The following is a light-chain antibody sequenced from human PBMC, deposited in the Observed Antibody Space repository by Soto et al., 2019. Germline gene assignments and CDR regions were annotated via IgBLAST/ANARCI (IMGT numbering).Light chain of an antibody. CDR1: QSVSSIY. J-gene: IGKJ2*03. V-gene: IGKV3-20*01. CDR2: ATS. Sequence: EIVLTQSPGTLSLSLGERATLSCRASQSVSSIYLAWYQQKPGQPPRLLIYATSSRATGIPDRFSGSGSGTDFTLTISRLEPEDFAVYYCQQYGNSPRYSFGQGTKLKIK. CDR3: QQYGNSPRYS.